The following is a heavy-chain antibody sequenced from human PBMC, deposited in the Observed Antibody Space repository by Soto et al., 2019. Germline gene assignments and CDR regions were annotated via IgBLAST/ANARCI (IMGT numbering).Heavy chain of an antibody. Sequence: SETLSLTCTVSGDSITNSNYYWGWFRQPPGKGLEWIASIYYIGSTYYNPSLKSRVTISVDTSKNQFSLKLSSVTAADTAVYYCAGLIVVVPAAIGEYFQHWGQGTLVTVSS. CDR3: AGLIVVVPAAIGEYFQH. J-gene: IGHJ1*01. V-gene: IGHV4-39*07. CDR2: IYYIGST. D-gene: IGHD2-2*01. CDR1: GDSITNSNYY.